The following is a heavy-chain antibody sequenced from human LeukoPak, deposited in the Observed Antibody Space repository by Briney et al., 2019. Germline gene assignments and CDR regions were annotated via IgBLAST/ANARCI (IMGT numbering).Heavy chain of an antibody. Sequence: SVEVSCKASGGTFSSYAISWVRQAPGQGLEWMGGIIPIFGTANYAQKFQGRVTITADESTSTAYMELSSLRSEDTAVYYCARVTLYDFWSGYYNWFDPWGQGTLVTVSS. CDR3: ARVTLYDFWSGYYNWFDP. V-gene: IGHV1-69*13. CDR2: IIPIFGTA. J-gene: IGHJ5*02. D-gene: IGHD3-3*01. CDR1: GGTFSSYA.